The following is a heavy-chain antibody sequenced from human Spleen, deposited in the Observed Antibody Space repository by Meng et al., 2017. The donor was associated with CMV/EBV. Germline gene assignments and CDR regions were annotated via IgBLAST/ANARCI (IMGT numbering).Heavy chain of an antibody. J-gene: IGHJ6*02. D-gene: IGHD2-2*01. CDR2: VSYGEINK. V-gene: IGHV3-30*19. CDR3: ARDSSTSLNYHYVMDV. CDR1: GFTFSSYG. Sequence: GGSLRLSCAASGFTFSSYGMHWVRQDPGKGLEWVAVVSYGEINKYYADSVKGRFTISRDNSRVYLQMNGRRVDDTAVYYCARDSSTSLNYHYVMDVWGQGTTVTVSS.